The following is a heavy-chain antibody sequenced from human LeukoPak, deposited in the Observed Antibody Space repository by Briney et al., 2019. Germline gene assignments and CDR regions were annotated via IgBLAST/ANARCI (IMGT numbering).Heavy chain of an antibody. CDR2: ISSSSSTI. J-gene: IGHJ3*02. Sequence: AGGSLRLSCAASGXTFSSYSMNWVLQAPGKGQEWVSYISSSSSTIYYTDSVKGRFTISRDNAKNSLYLQMNSLRDEDTAVYYCARDGMVRGVIIWDAFDIWGQGTMVTVSS. D-gene: IGHD3-10*01. CDR1: GXTFSSYS. CDR3: ARDGMVRGVIIWDAFDI. V-gene: IGHV3-48*02.